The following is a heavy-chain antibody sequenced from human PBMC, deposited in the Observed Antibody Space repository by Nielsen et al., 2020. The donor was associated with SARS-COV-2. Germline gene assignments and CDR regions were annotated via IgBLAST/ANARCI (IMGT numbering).Heavy chain of an antibody. Sequence: WIRQPPGKGLEWIGEINHSGSTNYNPSLKSRVTISVDTSKNQFSLKLSSVTAADTAVYYCARESLLRGYSNSFDYWGQGTLVTVSS. CDR2: INHSGST. V-gene: IGHV4-34*01. CDR3: ARESLLRGYSNSFDY. D-gene: IGHD5-12*01. J-gene: IGHJ4*02.